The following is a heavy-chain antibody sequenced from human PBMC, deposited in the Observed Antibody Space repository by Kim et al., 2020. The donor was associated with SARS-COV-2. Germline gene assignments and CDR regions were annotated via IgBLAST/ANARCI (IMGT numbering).Heavy chain of an antibody. Sequence: GGSLRLSCAASGFTFSSYWMYWVRQAPGKGLVWVSRIDGDGSSTSYADSVKGRFTVSRDNVKNILYLHMDSLRAEDTAVYYCTRGFTELDYWGQGTLVAVSS. CDR3: TRGFTELDY. V-gene: IGHV3-74*01. CDR2: IDGDGSST. D-gene: IGHD3-10*01. J-gene: IGHJ4*02. CDR1: GFTFSSYW.